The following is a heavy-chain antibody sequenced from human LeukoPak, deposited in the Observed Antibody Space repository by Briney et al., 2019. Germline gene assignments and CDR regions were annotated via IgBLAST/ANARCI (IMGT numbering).Heavy chain of an antibody. J-gene: IGHJ4*02. CDR2: INRDGGST. CDR1: GFTFSTYW. CDR3: AREWAGPGSLFDY. V-gene: IGHV3-74*01. Sequence: GGSLRLSCEGSGFTFSTYWMHWVRQAPGKGLVWVSRINRDGGSTNYADSVKGRFTISRDNAKNALYLQMTSLRAEDTALYYCAREWAGPGSLFDYWGQGTLVTVSS. D-gene: IGHD6-13*01.